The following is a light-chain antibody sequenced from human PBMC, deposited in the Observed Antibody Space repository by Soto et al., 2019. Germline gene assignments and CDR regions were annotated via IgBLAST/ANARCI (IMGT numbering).Light chain of an antibody. J-gene: IGKJ1*01. CDR1: QSISTW. V-gene: IGKV1-5*01. Sequence: DIQMTQSPSTLSASIGDRVTMTCRASQSISTWLAWYQQKPGKAPKLLIYDASSLKSGVPSRFSGSGSGTEFTLTISSLQPDDFATYYCQQYNSYSWTFGQGTKVDIK. CDR3: QQYNSYSWT. CDR2: DAS.